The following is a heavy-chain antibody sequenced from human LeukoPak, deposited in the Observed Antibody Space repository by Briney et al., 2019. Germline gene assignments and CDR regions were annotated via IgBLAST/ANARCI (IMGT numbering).Heavy chain of an antibody. V-gene: IGHV4-39*01. CDR2: IYYSGST. CDR1: GGSIRSSSYY. Sequence: PSETLSLTCTVSGGSIRSSSYYWGWICQPPGKGLEWIGSIYYSGSTYYNSSLKSRVTISIDTSKNQFSLKLSSVTAADTGVYYCARHRAAAAYNWFDPWGQGILVAVSS. CDR3: ARHRAAAAYNWFDP. D-gene: IGHD6-13*01. J-gene: IGHJ5*02.